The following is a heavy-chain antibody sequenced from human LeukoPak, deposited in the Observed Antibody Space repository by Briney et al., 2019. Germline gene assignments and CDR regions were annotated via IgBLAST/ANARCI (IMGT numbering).Heavy chain of an antibody. J-gene: IGHJ3*02. CDR1: GNTLIELS. V-gene: IGHV1-24*01. CDR2: FDPEYGET. CDR3: ATRLAYCGGDCYNDAFDM. Sequence: GASVKVSCKVSGNTLIELSMHWVRQAPGKGLEWMGGFDPEYGETIYAQKFQGRVTMNEDTSTDTAYMELSSLRSEDTAVYYCATRLAYCGGDCYNDAFDMWGQGTMVTVSS. D-gene: IGHD2-21*02.